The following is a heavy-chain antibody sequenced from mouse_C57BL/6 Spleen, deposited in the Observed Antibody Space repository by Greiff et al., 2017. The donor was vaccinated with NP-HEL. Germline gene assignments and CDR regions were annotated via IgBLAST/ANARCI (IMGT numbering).Heavy chain of an antibody. Sequence: VQLKESGPGLVKPSQSLSLTCSVTGYSITSGYYWNWIRQFPGNKLEWMGYISYDGSNNYNPSLKNRISITRDTSKNQFFLKLNSVTTEDTATYYCARRDYDENFDYWGQGTTLTVSS. CDR3: ARRDYDENFDY. D-gene: IGHD2-4*01. CDR1: GYSITSGYY. CDR2: ISYDGSN. V-gene: IGHV3-6*01. J-gene: IGHJ2*01.